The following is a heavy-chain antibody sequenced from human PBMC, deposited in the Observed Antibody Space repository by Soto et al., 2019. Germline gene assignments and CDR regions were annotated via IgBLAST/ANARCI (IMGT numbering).Heavy chain of an antibody. D-gene: IGHD2-21*01. J-gene: IGHJ3*02. V-gene: IGHV3-53*04. CDR1: GFTVSSNY. CDR2: IYSGGST. CDR3: ARGSRLLGWAFDI. Sequence: EVQLVESGGGLVQPGGSLRLSCAASGFTVSSNYMSWVRQAPGKGLEWVSVIYSGGSTYYADSVKGRFTISRHNSKNTLYLQMNSLSAEDPAVYYCARGSRLLGWAFDIWGQGTMVTVSS.